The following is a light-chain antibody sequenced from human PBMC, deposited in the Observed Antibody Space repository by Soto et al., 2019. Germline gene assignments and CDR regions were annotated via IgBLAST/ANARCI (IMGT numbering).Light chain of an antibody. CDR3: SSYTSSSPLI. V-gene: IGLV2-11*01. J-gene: IGLJ1*01. CDR1: SSDVGGYNY. Sequence: QSVLTQPRSVSGSLGQSVTISCTGTSSDVGGYNYVSWYQQHPGKAPKLMIYDVNKRPSGVPDRFSGSKSGNTASLTISGLQAEDEADYYCSSYTSSSPLIFGTGTK. CDR2: DVN.